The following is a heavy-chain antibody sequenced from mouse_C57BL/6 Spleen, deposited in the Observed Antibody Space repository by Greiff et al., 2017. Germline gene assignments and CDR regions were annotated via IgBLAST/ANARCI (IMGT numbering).Heavy chain of an antibody. CDR1: GFTFSDYY. CDR3: ARSLGTFDY. J-gene: IGHJ2*01. V-gene: IGHV5-16*01. Sequence: EVQLVESEGGLVQPGSSMKLSCTASGFTFSDYYMAWVRQVPEKGLEWVANINYDGSSTYYLDSLKSRFIISRDNAKNILYLQMSSLKSEDTATYYCARSLGTFDYWGQGTTLTVSS. D-gene: IGHD4-1*01. CDR2: INYDGSST.